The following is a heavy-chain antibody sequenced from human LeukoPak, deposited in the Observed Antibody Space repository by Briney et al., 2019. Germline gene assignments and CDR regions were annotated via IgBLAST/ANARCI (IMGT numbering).Heavy chain of an antibody. CDR2: ISAYNGNT. CDR1: GYTFTGYG. CDR3: TITDYGDY. J-gene: IGHJ4*02. V-gene: IGHV1-18*01. Sequence: GASVKVSCKASGYTFTGYGISWVRQAPGQGLEWMGWISAYNGNTNYAQKLQGRVTMTTDTSTSTAYMELDSLRSEDTAVYYCTITDYGDYWGQGTLVTVFS. D-gene: IGHD3-16*01.